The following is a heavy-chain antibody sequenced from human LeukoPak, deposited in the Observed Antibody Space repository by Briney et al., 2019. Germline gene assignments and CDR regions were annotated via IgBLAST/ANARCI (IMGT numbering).Heavy chain of an antibody. CDR3: AKDGSSWYFDY. D-gene: IGHD6-13*01. CDR1: GLIFNSFA. J-gene: IGHJ4*02. V-gene: IGHV3-30-3*01. CDR2: ISDDGNDE. Sequence: PGGSLRLSCAASGLIFNSFAMHWVRQAPGKGLEWVTVISDDGNDEYYADSVKGRFTISRDNSKNTLYLQMNSLRAEDTAVYYCAKDGSSWYFDYWGQGTLVTVSS.